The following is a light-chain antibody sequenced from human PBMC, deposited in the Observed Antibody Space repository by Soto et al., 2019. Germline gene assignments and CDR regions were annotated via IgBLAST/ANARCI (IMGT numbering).Light chain of an antibody. CDR1: QSLIDW. Sequence: DIPMTQSPSTLSASVGDRVTITCRASQSLIDWLAWYQQKPGKAPKLLIYYASSLEMGVPSRFRGSGSGTEYTLTSRSLQPDDFATYYCQQYKTYPYTFGQGTKLEIK. J-gene: IGKJ2*01. V-gene: IGKV1-5*01. CDR2: YAS. CDR3: QQYKTYPYT.